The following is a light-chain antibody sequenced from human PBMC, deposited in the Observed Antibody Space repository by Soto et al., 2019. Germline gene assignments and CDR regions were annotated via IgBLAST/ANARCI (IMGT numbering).Light chain of an antibody. V-gene: IGKV4-1*01. CDR2: WAS. Sequence: DIVMTQSPDSLAVSLGERATINCKSSQSVLYSSNNKNYLAWFQQKPGQPPKLLFYWASTRESGVPDRFSGSGSGTDFTLTISGLQAEDVAVYYCQQYYSTPYTFGQGSKLEIK. CDR3: QQYYSTPYT. CDR1: QSVLYSSNNKNY. J-gene: IGKJ2*01.